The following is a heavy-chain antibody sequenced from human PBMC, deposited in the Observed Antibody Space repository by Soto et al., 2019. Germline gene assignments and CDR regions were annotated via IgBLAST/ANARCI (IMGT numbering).Heavy chain of an antibody. CDR2: INHSGGT. CDR1: DASFSGYY. J-gene: IGHJ4*02. CDR3: ARGSFETSPFDY. Sequence: QVQLQEWGAGLLKPSETLSLTCDIYDASFSGYYWRLIRQPPGKGLEWIGEINHSGGTNSNASLKSRLTSSFGTSTNQFSLKLTYVTAADTAVDFCARGSFETSPFDYWDQGTLVTVSS. V-gene: IGHV4-34*01.